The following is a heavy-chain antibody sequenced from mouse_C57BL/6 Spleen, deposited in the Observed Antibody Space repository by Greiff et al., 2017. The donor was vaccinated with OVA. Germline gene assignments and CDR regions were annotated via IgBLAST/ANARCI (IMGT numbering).Heavy chain of an antibody. CDR3: ATGQVTRWFAY. CDR2: IDPSDGST. D-gene: IGHD2-2*01. Sequence: QVQLQQPGAELVMPGASVKLSCKASGYTFTSYWLHWVKKRPGQGLEWIGEIDPSDGSTNYNQKFKGKSTLTVDKSSSTAYMQLSSLTSEDSAVYYCATGQVTRWFAYWGQGTLVTVSA. J-gene: IGHJ3*01. V-gene: IGHV1-69*01. CDR1: GYTFTSYW.